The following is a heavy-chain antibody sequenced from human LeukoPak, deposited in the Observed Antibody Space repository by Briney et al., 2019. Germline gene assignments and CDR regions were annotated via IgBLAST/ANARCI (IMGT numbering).Heavy chain of an antibody. J-gene: IGHJ4*02. D-gene: IGHD3-3*01. CDR2: IYYSGTT. CDR3: AKDSWSGTGYFDY. Sequence: SETLSLACTVSGGSISSSTYYWGWIRQPPGKGLEWVVSIYYSGTTYYSPSLRSRVTISVDTSKNQFSLKVSSVTAADTGVYYCAKDSWSGTGYFDYWGQGTLVTVSS. V-gene: IGHV4-39*02. CDR1: GGSISSSTYY.